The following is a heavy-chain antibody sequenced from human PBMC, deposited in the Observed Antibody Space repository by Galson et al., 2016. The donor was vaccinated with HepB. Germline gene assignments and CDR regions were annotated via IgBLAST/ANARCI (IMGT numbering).Heavy chain of an antibody. Sequence: SLRLSCAASGFDVRSTYMNWVRQAPGKGLEWVSIIYGDGSSYYADSVKGRFTISRDNSTNTMFLQMNSLSADDTAVYYCARGLFDYWGQGTLVTVSS. CDR2: IYGDGSS. V-gene: IGHV3-53*01. CDR3: ARGLFDY. J-gene: IGHJ4*02. CDR1: GFDVRSTY.